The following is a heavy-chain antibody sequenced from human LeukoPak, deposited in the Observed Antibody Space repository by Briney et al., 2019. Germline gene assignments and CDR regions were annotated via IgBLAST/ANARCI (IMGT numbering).Heavy chain of an antibody. V-gene: IGHV6-1*01. Sequence: SQTLSLTCAISGDSFSSNSAAWNWLRQSPSRGLEWLGRTYYRSKWYNDYAVSVKSRITINPDTSKNQFSLQLNSVTPEDTAVYYCAREELGYCSGGSCYYFDYWGQGTLVTVSS. CDR3: AREELGYCSGGSCYYFDY. D-gene: IGHD2-15*01. CDR2: TYYRSKWYN. CDR1: GDSFSSNSAA. J-gene: IGHJ4*02.